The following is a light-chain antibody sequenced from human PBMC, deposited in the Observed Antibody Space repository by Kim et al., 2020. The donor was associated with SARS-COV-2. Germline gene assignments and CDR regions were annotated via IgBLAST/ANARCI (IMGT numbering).Light chain of an antibody. CDR1: SSDVGGYNH. CDR2: DVS. V-gene: IGLV2-14*03. Sequence: QSITISCTGTSSDVGGYNHVSWYQQHPGKAPNLMIYDVSNRPSGVSNRFAGSKSGNTASLTISGLQAEDEADYYCSSYTSSSTLVFGGGTQLTVL. J-gene: IGLJ2*01. CDR3: SSYTSSSTLV.